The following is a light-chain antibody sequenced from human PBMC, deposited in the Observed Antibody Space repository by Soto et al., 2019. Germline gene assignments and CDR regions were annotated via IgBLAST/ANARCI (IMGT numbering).Light chain of an antibody. CDR3: QQYNSWPQA. CDR1: QSVLFSAKNRNY. V-gene: IGKV4-1*01. J-gene: IGKJ1*01. Sequence: DIVMTQSPDSLAVSLGERATINCKSSQSVLFSAKNRNYLSWYQQKTGQPPKLLIYWASTRESGVPDRISGSGSGTEFTLTISNLQPEDLAVYYCQQYNSWPQAFGQGTKVEVK. CDR2: WAS.